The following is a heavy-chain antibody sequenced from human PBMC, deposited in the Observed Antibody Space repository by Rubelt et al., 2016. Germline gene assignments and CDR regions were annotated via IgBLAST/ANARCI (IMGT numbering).Heavy chain of an antibody. CDR2: ISYDARNQ. CDR3: AREAAGQDFDY. Sequence: GFTFSTCHIHRVRQAPGKGLEWVALISYDARNQHYADSVTGRFTISTATSKNTLDLQINSLTSEDTAVYYCAREAAGQDFDYWGQGTLVTVSS. CDR1: GFTFSTCH. V-gene: IGHV3-30*03. J-gene: IGHJ4*02. D-gene: IGHD6-13*01.